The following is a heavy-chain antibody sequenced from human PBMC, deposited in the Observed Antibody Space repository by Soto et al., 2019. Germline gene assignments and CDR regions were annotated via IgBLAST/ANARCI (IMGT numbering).Heavy chain of an antibody. CDR1: GYTLPELS. CDR2: FDPEDGET. Sequence: QVQLVQSGAEVKKPGASVKVSCKVSGYTLPELSMNWVRQAPGKGLEGMGGFDPEDGETIYAQKFQGRVTMTEDTSTDTAYMELSSLRSEDTAVYYCATRERSDFWSGYYTNWFDPWGQGTLVTVSS. CDR3: ATRERSDFWSGYYTNWFDP. V-gene: IGHV1-24*01. J-gene: IGHJ5*02. D-gene: IGHD3-3*01.